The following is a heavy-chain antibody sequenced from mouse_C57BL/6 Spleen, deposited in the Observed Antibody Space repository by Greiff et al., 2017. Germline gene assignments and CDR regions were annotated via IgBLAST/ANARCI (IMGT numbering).Heavy chain of an antibody. CDR2: IYPGSGST. D-gene: IGHD2-5*01. CDR3: AYYSNYGGYFDV. V-gene: IGHV1-55*01. CDR1: GYTFTSYW. Sequence: VQLKQPGAELVKPGASVKMSCKASGYTFTSYWITWVKQRPGQGLEWIGDIYPGSGSTNYNEKFKSKATLTVDTSSSTAYMQLSSLTSEDSAVYHCAYYSNYGGYFDVWGTGTTVTVSS. J-gene: IGHJ1*03.